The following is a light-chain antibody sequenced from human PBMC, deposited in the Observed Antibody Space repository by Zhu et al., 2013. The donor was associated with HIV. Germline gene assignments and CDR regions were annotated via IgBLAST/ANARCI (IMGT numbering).Light chain of an antibody. CDR2: EVS. J-gene: IGLJ2*01. CDR3: CSYAGSSTLV. V-gene: IGLV2-23*02. CDR1: SSDVGGYNY. Sequence: QSALTQPASVSGSPGQSITISCTGTSSDVGGYNYVSWYQHHPGKAPKLMIYEVSKRPSGVSNRFSGSKSGNTASLTISGLQAEDEADYYCCSYAGSSTLVFGGGTKLTVL.